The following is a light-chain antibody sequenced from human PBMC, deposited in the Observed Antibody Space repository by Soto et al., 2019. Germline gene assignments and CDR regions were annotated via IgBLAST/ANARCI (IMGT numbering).Light chain of an antibody. J-gene: IGKJ5*01. CDR1: QRITSSY. V-gene: IGKV3-20*01. CDR3: QQYASSPPIT. Sequence: EIVLTQSPGTLSLSPGERATLSCRAIQRITSSYLAWYQQRPGQAPRLLIYGASSRATGIPDRFSGSGSETDFTLTISRLEPEDFAVYYCQQYASSPPITFGQGTRLEIK. CDR2: GAS.